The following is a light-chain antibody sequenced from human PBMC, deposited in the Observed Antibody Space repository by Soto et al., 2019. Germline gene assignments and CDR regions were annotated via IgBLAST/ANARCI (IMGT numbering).Light chain of an antibody. V-gene: IGLV2-14*01. CDR3: SSYKSSSTLSV. Sequence: QSALTQPASVSGSPGQSITISGTGTSIYGGGYNYVSWYQPHQGKATKLMIYDVSNRPSVVSNRFSGSKSGNTASLAISGLQAEDEAEYYCSSYKSSSTLSVFGTGTKLTVL. J-gene: IGLJ1*01. CDR2: DVS. CDR1: SIYGGGYNY.